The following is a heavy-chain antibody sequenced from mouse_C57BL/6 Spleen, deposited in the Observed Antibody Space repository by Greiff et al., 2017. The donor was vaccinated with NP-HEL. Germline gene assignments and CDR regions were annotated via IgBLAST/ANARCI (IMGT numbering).Heavy chain of an antibody. Sequence: VQLQQSGAELARPGASVKMSCKASGYTFTSYTMHWVKQRPGQGLEWIGYINPSSGYTKYNQKFKDKDTLTADKSSSTAYMQLSSLTSEDSAVYYCARDYGSSYGAMDYWGQGTSVTVAS. V-gene: IGHV1-4*01. CDR3: ARDYGSSYGAMDY. CDR1: GYTFTSYT. CDR2: INPSSGYT. D-gene: IGHD1-1*01. J-gene: IGHJ4*01.